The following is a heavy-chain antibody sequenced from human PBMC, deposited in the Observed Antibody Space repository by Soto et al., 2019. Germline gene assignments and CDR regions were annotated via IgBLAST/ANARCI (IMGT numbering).Heavy chain of an antibody. CDR1: GFTFSSYA. D-gene: IGHD3-22*01. Sequence: GGSLRLSCAASGFTFSSYAMSWVRQAPGKGLEWVSAISGSGGSTYYADSVKGRFTISRDNSKNTLYLQMNSLRAEDTAVYYCAKDSYYDSSDQPYFDYWGQGTLVTVSS. V-gene: IGHV3-23*01. J-gene: IGHJ4*02. CDR3: AKDSYYDSSDQPYFDY. CDR2: ISGSGGST.